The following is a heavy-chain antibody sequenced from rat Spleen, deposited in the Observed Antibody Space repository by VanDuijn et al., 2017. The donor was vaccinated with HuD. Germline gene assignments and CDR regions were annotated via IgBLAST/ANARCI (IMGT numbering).Heavy chain of an antibody. D-gene: IGHD1-11*01. J-gene: IGHJ4*01. V-gene: IGHV5-17*01. CDR2: ISNTGSST. CDR1: GFTFSDYA. Sequence: EVQLVESGGGLVQPGRSLKLSCAASGFTFSDYAMAWVRQAPKKGLEWVASISNTGSSTSYPDSVKGRFTISRDNAKSTLFLQMNSLRSEDTATYYCARHYGGYSEYVMDAWGQGASVTVSS. CDR3: ARHYGGYSEYVMDA.